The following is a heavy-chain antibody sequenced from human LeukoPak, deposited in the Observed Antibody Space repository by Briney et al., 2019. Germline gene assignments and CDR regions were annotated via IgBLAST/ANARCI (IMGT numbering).Heavy chain of an antibody. CDR1: GFTFSSYA. V-gene: IGHV3-30*01. D-gene: IGHD1-1*01. CDR2: ISYDGSNK. J-gene: IGHJ5*02. CDR3: ARSWNLNWFDP. Sequence: GGSLRLSCAASGFTFSSYAMHWVRQAPGKGLEWVAVISYDGSNKYYADSVKGRFTISRDNSKNTLYLQMNSLRAEDTAVYYCARSWNLNWFDPWGQGTLVTGSS.